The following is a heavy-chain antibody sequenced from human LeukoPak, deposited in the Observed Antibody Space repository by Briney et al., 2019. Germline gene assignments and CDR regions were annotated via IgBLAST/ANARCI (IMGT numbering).Heavy chain of an antibody. Sequence: SETLSLTCAVSGGSISSGGYSWSWIRQPPGKGLEWIGYIYHSGSTYYNPSLKSRVTISVDRSKNQFSLKLSSVTAADTAVYYCARWGHFDTSGYFVVDYWGQRTLVTVSS. CDR2: IYHSGST. J-gene: IGHJ4*02. CDR1: GGSISSGGYS. V-gene: IGHV4-30-2*01. CDR3: ARWGHFDTSGYFVVDY. D-gene: IGHD3-22*01.